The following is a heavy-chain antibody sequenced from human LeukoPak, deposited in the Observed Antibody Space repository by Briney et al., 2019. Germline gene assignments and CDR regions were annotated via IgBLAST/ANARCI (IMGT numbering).Heavy chain of an antibody. J-gene: IGHJ4*02. Sequence: SETLSLTCTVSGGSISRYYWSWIRQPPGKGLEWIGYIYYGGSTNYNPSLKSRVTISVDTSKNQFSLKLTSVTAADTAVYYCASTERCSTTCPLDYWGQGTLVTVSS. V-gene: IGHV4-59*12. CDR3: ASTERCSTTCPLDY. CDR2: IYYGGST. CDR1: GGSISRYY. D-gene: IGHD2-2*01.